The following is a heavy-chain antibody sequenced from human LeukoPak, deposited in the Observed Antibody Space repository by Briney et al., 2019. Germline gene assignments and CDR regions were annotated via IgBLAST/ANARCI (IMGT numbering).Heavy chain of an antibody. J-gene: IGHJ4*02. Sequence: SETLSLTCAVYGGSFIGYYCTRIRQAPGKGLEWIGEIHPSGSTNYNPSLMSRVSLSLVTSKNQFSLRLSSVTAADTAVYFCARGLDTYKSGVDWGQGALVTVSS. CDR2: IHPSGST. D-gene: IGHD1-26*01. V-gene: IGHV4-34*01. CDR3: ARGLDTYKSGVD. CDR1: GGSFIGYY.